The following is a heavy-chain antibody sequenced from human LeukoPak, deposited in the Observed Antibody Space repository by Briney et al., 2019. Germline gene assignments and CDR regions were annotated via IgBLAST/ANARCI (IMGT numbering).Heavy chain of an antibody. J-gene: IGHJ5*02. CDR1: GGSISSYY. V-gene: IGHV4-4*07. D-gene: IGHD3-10*01. CDR2: IYTSGSN. Sequence: PSETLSLTCTVSGGSISSYYWSWIWQPAGKGLEWIGRIYTSGSNNYNPSLKSRVTMSVDTSKNQFSLKLSSVTAADTAVYYCARRSVTMVRGPTRFDPWGQGTLVTVSS. CDR3: ARRSVTMVRGPTRFDP.